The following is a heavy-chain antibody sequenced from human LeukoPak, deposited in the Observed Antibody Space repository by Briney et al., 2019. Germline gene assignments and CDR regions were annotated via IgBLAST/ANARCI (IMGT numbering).Heavy chain of an antibody. CDR2: MYLSGTT. D-gene: IGHD3-22*01. V-gene: IGHV4-4*02. CDR1: GDSINSLDL. J-gene: IGHJ4*02. Sequence: SETLSLTCTVSGDSINSLDLWSWVRQPPGQGLEWIGEMYLSGTTHSNPSVKSRVTISIDKSKNQFFLNLSSVTAADTAVYYCAGLVGRYSSGLYYYHFDHWGQGTLVTVSS. CDR3: AGLVGRYSSGLYYYHFDH.